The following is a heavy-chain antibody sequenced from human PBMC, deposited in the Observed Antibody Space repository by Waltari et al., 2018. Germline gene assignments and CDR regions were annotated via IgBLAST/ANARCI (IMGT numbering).Heavy chain of an antibody. J-gene: IGHJ4*02. CDR3: AMGYATYYFDY. V-gene: IGHV1-18*01. CDR1: GYTFTSYA. D-gene: IGHD1-1*01. Sequence: QVQLVQSGAEVKKPGASVKVSCKASGYTFTSYAISWVRRAPGQGLEWLGWISAYNGNTNYAQKFQGRVTMTTDTSTSTAYMELRSLRSDDTAMYYCAMGYATYYFDYWGQGTLVTVSS. CDR2: ISAYNGNT.